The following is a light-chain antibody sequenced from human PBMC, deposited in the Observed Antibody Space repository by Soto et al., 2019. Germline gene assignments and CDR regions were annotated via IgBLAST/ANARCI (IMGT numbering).Light chain of an antibody. CDR2: DAS. J-gene: IGKJ1*01. Sequence: IHMTHSPSPLSASVVERVTITCRASQSISSWLAWYQQKPGKAPKLLIYDASSLESGVPSRVSGSGSGTEFTLTISSLQPDDFATYYCQQYNTFWTFGPGTKVDIK. CDR1: QSISSW. CDR3: QQYNTFWT. V-gene: IGKV1-5*01.